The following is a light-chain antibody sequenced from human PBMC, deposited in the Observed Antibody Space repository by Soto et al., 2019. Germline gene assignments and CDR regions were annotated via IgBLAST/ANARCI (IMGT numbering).Light chain of an antibody. CDR3: QQYGSSTPT. Sequence: EIVLTQSPGTLSLSPGERATLSCRASQSVSKNFLAWYQQKPGQAPRLLISGASNRATGIPDRFSGSGSGTDFYLTIERLEPEDLAVYFCQQYGSSTPTFGGGTNGAI. J-gene: IGKJ4*01. CDR1: QSVSKNF. CDR2: GAS. V-gene: IGKV3-20*01.